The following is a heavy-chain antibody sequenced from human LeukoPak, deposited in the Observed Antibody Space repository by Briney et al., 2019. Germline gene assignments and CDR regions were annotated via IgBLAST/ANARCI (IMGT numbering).Heavy chain of an antibody. V-gene: IGHV1-46*01. D-gene: IGHD2-2*01. CDR2: INPSGGST. CDR3: ARSMPYYYYMDV. J-gene: IGHJ6*03. Sequence: ASVSVSCKASGYTFTSYYMHWVRQAPGQGLEWMGIINPSGGSTSYAQKFQGRVTMTRDMSTSTVYMELSSLRSEDTAVYYCARSMPYYYYMDVWGKGTTVTVSS. CDR1: GYTFTSYY.